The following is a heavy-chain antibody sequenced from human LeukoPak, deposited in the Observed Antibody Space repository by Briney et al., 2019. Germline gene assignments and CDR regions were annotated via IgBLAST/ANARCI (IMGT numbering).Heavy chain of an antibody. V-gene: IGHV4-61*02. CDR1: GGSISSGSYY. D-gene: IGHD3-22*01. CDR3: ARDSVPMIYGDSFDP. CDR2: IYSSGNT. J-gene: IGHJ5*02. Sequence: SETLSLTCTVSGGSISSGSYYWSWIRQPAGKGLEWIGRIYSSGNTNYNPSLESRVTISVDTSKNQFSLKLSSVTAADTAVYYCARDSVPMIYGDSFDPWGQGTLVTVSS.